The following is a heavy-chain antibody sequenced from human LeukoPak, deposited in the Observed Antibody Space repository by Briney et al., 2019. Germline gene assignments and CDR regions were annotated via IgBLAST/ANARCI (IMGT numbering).Heavy chain of an antibody. CDR2: IIPIFGTA. J-gene: IGHJ6*03. D-gene: IGHD2-2*01. Sequence: ASVKVSCKASGGTFSSYAISWVRQAPGQGLEWMGGIIPIFGTANYAQKFQGRVTITADESTSTAYMELSSLRSEDTAVYYCASPIVVVPAAQYYYYMDVWGKGTTVTVSS. CDR3: ASPIVVVPAAQYYYYMDV. V-gene: IGHV1-69*13. CDR1: GGTFSSYA.